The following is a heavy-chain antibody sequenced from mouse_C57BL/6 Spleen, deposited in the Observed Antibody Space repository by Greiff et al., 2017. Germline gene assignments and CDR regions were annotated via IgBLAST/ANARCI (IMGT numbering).Heavy chain of an antibody. D-gene: IGHD2-4*01. CDR3: ARQGYYDYEGFAY. J-gene: IGHJ3*01. V-gene: IGHV1-18*01. CDR2: INPNNGGT. CDR1: GYTFTDYN. Sequence: DVQLQESGPELVKPGASVKIPCKASGYTFTDYNMDWVKQSHGKSLEWIGDINPNNGGTIYNQKFKGKATLTVDKSSSTSYMELLSLTSEDTAVXYYARQGYYDYEGFAYWGQGTLVTVSA.